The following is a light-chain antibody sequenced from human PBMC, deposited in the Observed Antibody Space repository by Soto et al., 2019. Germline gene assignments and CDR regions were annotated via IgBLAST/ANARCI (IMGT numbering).Light chain of an antibody. J-gene: IGLJ1*01. CDR2: DVS. V-gene: IGLV2-11*01. Sequence: QSALTQPRSVSGSPGQSVTISCTGTSSDVGGYKYVSWYQQHPGKAPKLMIYDVSERSSGVPDRFSGSRSGNTASLTISGLQAEDEGNYYCCSYAGSFIYVFGTGTKPTVL. CDR1: SSDVGGYKY. CDR3: CSYAGSFIYV.